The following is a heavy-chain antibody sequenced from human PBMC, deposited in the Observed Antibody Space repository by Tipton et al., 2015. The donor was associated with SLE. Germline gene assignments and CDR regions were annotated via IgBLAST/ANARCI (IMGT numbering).Heavy chain of an antibody. CDR3: ARLPLRPPFDY. D-gene: IGHD3-3*01. V-gene: IGHV4-39*07. CDR1: GGSISSSSYY. J-gene: IGHJ4*02. Sequence: TLSLTCTVSGGSISSSSYYWGWIRQPPGKGLEWFGSIYYSGSTNYNPSLKSRVTISVDTSKNQFSLKLSSVTAADTAVYYCARLPLRPPFDYWGQGTLVTVSS. CDR2: IYYSGST.